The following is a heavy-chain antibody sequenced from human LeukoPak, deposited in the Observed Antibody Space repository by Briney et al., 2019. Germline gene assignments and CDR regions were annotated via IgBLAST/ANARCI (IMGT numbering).Heavy chain of an antibody. D-gene: IGHD1/OR15-1a*01. CDR1: GFSFDDYD. V-gene: IGHV3-9*01. CDR3: AKDIGRHNWNIGVVDY. Sequence: PGRSLTLSCAASGFSFDDYDLHWVRQAPGKGLEWVSGISWNSGSIGYAYSVKGRFTISRTNAKNSLNLQVSSLRAEDTALYCCAKDIGRHNWNIGVVDYWGQGTLVTVSS. J-gene: IGHJ4*02. CDR2: ISWNSGSI.